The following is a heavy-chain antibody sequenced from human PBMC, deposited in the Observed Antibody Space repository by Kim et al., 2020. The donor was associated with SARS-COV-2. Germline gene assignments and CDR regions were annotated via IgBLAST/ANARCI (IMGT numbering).Heavy chain of an antibody. CDR2: IYIRGTT. V-gene: IGHV3-53*01. CDR1: GFTVSSNY. CDR3: ARPRDLRRDDAFDI. J-gene: IGHJ3*02. Sequence: GGSLRLSCAASGFTVSSNYMSWVRQAPGKGLERVSVIYIRGTTNYADSVKRRFTISRDNSKNTLYLQMNRLRAEDTAVYYCARPRDLRRDDAFDIWGQGTMVTVSS.